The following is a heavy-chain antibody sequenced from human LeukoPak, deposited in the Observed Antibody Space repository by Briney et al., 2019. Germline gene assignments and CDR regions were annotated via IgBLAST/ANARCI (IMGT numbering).Heavy chain of an antibody. CDR3: AKGVSHSSGWYANYYYGMDV. Sequence: PGGSLRLSCAASGFTFSSYAMSWVRQAPGKGLEWVSAISGSGGSTYYADSVKGRFTISRDNSKNTLYLQMNSLRAEGTAVYYCAKGVSHSSGWYANYYYGMDVWGQGTTVTVSS. J-gene: IGHJ6*02. D-gene: IGHD6-19*01. CDR2: ISGSGGST. V-gene: IGHV3-23*01. CDR1: GFTFSSYA.